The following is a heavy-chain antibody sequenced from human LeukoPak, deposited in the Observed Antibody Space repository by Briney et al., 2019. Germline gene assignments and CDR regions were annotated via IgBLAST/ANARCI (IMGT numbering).Heavy chain of an antibody. Sequence: GSLRLSCEASGFIFSNYDMRWVRQAPGKGLEWVSYISASRRYINYADSVKGRFTISRDNAKNSLYLQMNSLRAEDTAVYYCATYSSLNRREFQYWGQGTLLTVSS. D-gene: IGHD3-22*01. J-gene: IGHJ1*01. V-gene: IGHV3-21*01. CDR3: ATYSSLNRREFQY. CDR2: ISASRRYI. CDR1: GFIFSNYD.